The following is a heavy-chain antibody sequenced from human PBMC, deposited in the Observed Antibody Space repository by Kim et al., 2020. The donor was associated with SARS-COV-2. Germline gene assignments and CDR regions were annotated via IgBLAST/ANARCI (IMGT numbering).Heavy chain of an antibody. CDR1: GFTFSDYY. V-gene: IGHV3-11*01. CDR2: ISNSGFTT. Sequence: GGSLRLSWAASGFTFSDYYMSWIRQAPGKGLEWVSYISNSGFTTHYADSVKGRFTISRDNAKNSLYLQMNSLRAEDTAVYYCARVGSTVAAGSIDYWGQGTLGPVSS. D-gene: IGHD6-13*01. J-gene: IGHJ4*02. CDR3: ARVGSTVAAGSIDY.